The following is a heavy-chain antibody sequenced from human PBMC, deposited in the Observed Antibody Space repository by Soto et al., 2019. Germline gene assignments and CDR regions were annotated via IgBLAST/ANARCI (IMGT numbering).Heavy chain of an antibody. CDR3: AKYGKPSSRSSVPYYGMDV. Sequence: EVQLLESGGGLVQPGGSLRLSCAAAGFTFSVYAMSWVRQAPGKGLEWVSTISYSGASTYYADSVNGRFTISRDNSKNTLYLQMSSLRAEDTAVYYCAKYGKPSSRSSVPYYGMDVWGQGATVTVSS. J-gene: IGHJ6*02. CDR1: GFTFSVYA. V-gene: IGHV3-23*01. D-gene: IGHD6-6*01. CDR2: ISYSGAST.